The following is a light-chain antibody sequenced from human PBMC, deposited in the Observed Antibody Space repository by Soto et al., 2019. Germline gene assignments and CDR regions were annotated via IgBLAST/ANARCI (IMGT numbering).Light chain of an antibody. Sequence: QSVLTQPASVSGSPGQSITISCTGTISDVSGYNFVSWYQQYPGKAPKLMIYDVSNRPSGDSNRFSGSKSGNTASLTISGLQAEDEADYYCSSYTSSNTYVFGAGTKLTVL. V-gene: IGLV2-14*03. CDR3: SSYTSSNTYV. CDR1: ISDVSGYNF. CDR2: DVS. J-gene: IGLJ1*01.